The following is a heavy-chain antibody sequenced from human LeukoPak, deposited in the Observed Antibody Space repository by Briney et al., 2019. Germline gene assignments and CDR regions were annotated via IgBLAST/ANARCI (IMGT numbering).Heavy chain of an antibody. CDR1: GFTFSNYA. J-gene: IGHJ4*02. CDR2: ISDSGGST. Sequence: GGSLRLSCAASGFTFSNYAMNWVRQAPGEGLEWVSSISDSGGSTYYADSVKGRFTISRDNSRNTLFLQMNSLRAEDTAIYYCAKDRALHQFDYWGQGTLVTVSS. CDR3: AKDRALHQFDY. V-gene: IGHV3-23*01.